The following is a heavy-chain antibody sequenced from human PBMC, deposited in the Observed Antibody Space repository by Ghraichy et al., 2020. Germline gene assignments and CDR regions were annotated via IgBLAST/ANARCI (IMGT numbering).Heavy chain of an antibody. Sequence: RLTCADSGLTFGSFSMNWVRQAPGQGLEWISYISSGSDTIYYADSVKGRFTISRDNVKKTLYLQMNSLTDEDTAVYYCARGGHYAMDVWGQGTTVTVSS. J-gene: IGHJ6*02. D-gene: IGHD5-12*01. CDR1: GLTFGSFS. V-gene: IGHV3-48*02. CDR3: ARGGHYAMDV. CDR2: ISSGSDTI.